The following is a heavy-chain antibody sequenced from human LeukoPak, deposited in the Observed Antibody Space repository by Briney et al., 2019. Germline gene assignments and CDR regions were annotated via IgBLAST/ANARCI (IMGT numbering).Heavy chain of an antibody. CDR3: ARHPKGYNYDSVVPDWFDP. D-gene: IGHD3-22*01. CDR1: GGSFSGYY. Sequence: SETLSLTCAVYGGSFSGYYWSWVRQPPGKGLEWIGEINHSGSTYYNPSLKSRVTISVDTSKNQFSLKLSSVTAADTAVYYCARHPKGYNYDSVVPDWFDPWGQGTLVTVSS. CDR2: INHSGST. J-gene: IGHJ5*02. V-gene: IGHV4-34*01.